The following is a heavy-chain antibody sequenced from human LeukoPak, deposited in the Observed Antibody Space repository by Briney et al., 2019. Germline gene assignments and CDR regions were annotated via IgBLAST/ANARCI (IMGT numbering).Heavy chain of an antibody. CDR3: ARDPRGKFCSSTSCRDYYYYMDV. Sequence: ASVKVSCKASGYTFTSYGISWVRQAPGQGLEWMGWISAYNGDTIYAQNLQGRVTMTTDTSTSTAYMELRSLRSDDTAVYYCARDPRGKFCSSTSCRDYYYYMDVWGKGTTVTVSS. V-gene: IGHV1-18*01. J-gene: IGHJ6*03. D-gene: IGHD2-2*01. CDR2: ISAYNGDT. CDR1: GYTFTSYG.